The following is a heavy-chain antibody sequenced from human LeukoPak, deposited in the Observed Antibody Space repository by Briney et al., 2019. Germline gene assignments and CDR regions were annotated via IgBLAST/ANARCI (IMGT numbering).Heavy chain of an antibody. D-gene: IGHD3-22*01. CDR1: GFTFSSYG. V-gene: IGHV3-30*02. CDR2: IRYDGSNK. J-gene: IGHJ4*02. Sequence: GGSLRLSCAASGFTFSSYGMHWVRQAPGKGLEWVAFIRYDGSNKYYADSVKGRFTISRDNSKNTLYLQMNSLRAEDTAVYYCAKDGGYYYDSSGYYGVYFDYWGQGTLVTVSS. CDR3: AKDGGYYYDSSGYYGVYFDY.